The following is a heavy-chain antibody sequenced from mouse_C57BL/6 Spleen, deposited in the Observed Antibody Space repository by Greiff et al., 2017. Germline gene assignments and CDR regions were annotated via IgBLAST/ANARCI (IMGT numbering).Heavy chain of an antibody. J-gene: IGHJ4*01. CDR2: LNPGSGGT. V-gene: IGHV1-54*01. CDR1: GYAFTNYL. D-gene: IGHD1-1*01. CDR3: ARSITTVVEGMDY. Sequence: VQLQQSGAELVRPGTSVKVSCKASGYAFTNYLIEWVKQRPGQGLEWIGVLNPGSGGTNYNEKFKGKATLTADKSSSTAYMQLSSLTSEDSAVYFCARSITTVVEGMDYWGQGTSVTVSS.